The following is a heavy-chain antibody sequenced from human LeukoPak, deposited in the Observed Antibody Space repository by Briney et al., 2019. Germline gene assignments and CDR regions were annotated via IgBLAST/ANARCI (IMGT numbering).Heavy chain of an antibody. CDR1: GYTFTGYY. J-gene: IGHJ5*02. V-gene: IGHV1-2*02. CDR3: ARDGKYYDILTGYFTYNWLDP. CDR2: INPNSGGT. Sequence: ASVKVSCKASGYTFTGYYMHWVRQAPGQGLEWMGWINPNSGGTNYAQKFQGRVTMTRDTSISTAYMELSRLRSDDTAVYYCARDGKYYDILTGYFTYNWLDPWGQGTLVTVSS. D-gene: IGHD3-9*01.